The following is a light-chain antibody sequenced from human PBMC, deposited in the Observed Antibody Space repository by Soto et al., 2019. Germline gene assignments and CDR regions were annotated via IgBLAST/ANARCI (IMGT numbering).Light chain of an antibody. Sequence: DIQLTQSPSTLSASVGDRVTITCRASQSITNWLAWYQQKPGKAPKVLIHMASSLKSGVPSRFSGSGSGTEFTLTITSLQPDDSATYYCQKYNSPPRTFGQGTRV. CDR3: QKYNSPPRT. CDR1: QSITNW. J-gene: IGKJ1*01. CDR2: MAS. V-gene: IGKV1-5*03.